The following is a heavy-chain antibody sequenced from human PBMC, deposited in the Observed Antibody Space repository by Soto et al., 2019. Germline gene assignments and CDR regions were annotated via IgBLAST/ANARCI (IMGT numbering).Heavy chain of an antibody. CDR3: ARGGILTGFGWDN. V-gene: IGHV4-34*01. CDR1: GGSFSGY. J-gene: IGHJ4*02. Sequence: QVQLQQWGAGLLKASETLSLTCAVYGGSFSGYWSWIRQPPGKGLEWIGEINHSGRTNHNPSLKSRVTISVDTSKNQFSLKLSSVTAADSAVYYCARGGILTGFGWDNWGQGTLVTVSS. D-gene: IGHD3-9*01. CDR2: INHSGRT.